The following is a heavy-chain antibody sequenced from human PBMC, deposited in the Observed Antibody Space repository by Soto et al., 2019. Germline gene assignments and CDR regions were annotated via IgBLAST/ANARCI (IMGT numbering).Heavy chain of an antibody. CDR1: GDSVSSNSAA. D-gene: IGHD3-16*01. CDR2: TYYRAKWNY. V-gene: IGHV6-1*01. CDR3: ERGGRYFDL. Sequence: QVQLQQSGPGLVKPSQTLSLTCVISGDSVSSNSAAWTWIRQSPSGGLEWLGRTYYRAKWNYDYSVSAESPITFNPDTSKNQFSLPLNSVTPEDTAVYYCERGGRYFDLWGRGALVTVSS. J-gene: IGHJ2*01.